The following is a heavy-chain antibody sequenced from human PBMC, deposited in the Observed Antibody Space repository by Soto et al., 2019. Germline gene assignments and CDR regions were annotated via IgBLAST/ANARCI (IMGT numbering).Heavy chain of an antibody. CDR1: GGSFSGYC. D-gene: IGHD6-6*01. J-gene: IGHJ5*02. CDR3: ATRALADASSSSDNWFDP. Sequence: SETLSLTCAVYGGSFSGYCWSWIRQPPGKGLEWIGEINHGGSTNYNPSRKSRVTISVDTSKNQFSLKLSSVTAADTAVYYCATRALADASSSSDNWFDPWGQGTLVTVSS. CDR2: INHGGST. V-gene: IGHV4-34*01.